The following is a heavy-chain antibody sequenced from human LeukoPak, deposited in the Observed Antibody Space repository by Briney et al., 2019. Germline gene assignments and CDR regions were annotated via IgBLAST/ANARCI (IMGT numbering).Heavy chain of an antibody. CDR1: GFTFSSYA. D-gene: IGHD3-3*01. CDR2: IGGSGGST. Sequence: GGSLRLSCAASGFTFSSYAMSWVRQAPGKGLEWVSAIGGSGGSTYYADSVKGRFTISRDNSKNTLYLQMNSLRAEDTAVYYCAKDAQPNPYYDFWSGSYYYYGMDVWGQGTTVTVSS. J-gene: IGHJ6*02. V-gene: IGHV3-23*01. CDR3: AKDAQPNPYYDFWSGSYYYYGMDV.